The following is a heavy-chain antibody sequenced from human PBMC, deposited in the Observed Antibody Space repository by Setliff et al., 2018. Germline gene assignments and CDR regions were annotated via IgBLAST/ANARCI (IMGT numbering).Heavy chain of an antibody. D-gene: IGHD3-10*01. J-gene: IGHJ5*02. CDR3: ARDRGGTNPWFDP. CDR1: GFTFSTYT. V-gene: IGHV3-21*04. CDR2: ISSTSADI. Sequence: GGSLRLSCAASGFTFSTYTINWLRQAPGKGLEWVSSISSTSADIFYADSVKGRFTISRDISTSTLYLHMNSLRAEDTAVYYCARDRGGTNPWFDPWGQGTLVTVSS.